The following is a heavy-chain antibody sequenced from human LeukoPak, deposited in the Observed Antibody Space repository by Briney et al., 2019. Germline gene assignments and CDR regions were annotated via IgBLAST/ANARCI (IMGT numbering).Heavy chain of an antibody. Sequence: GGSLRLSCAASGFTFSSYAMHWVRQAPGKGLEWVAVISYDGSNKYYADSVKGRFTISRDNSKNTLYLQMNSLRAEDTAVYYCARDAKKEAYAFDIWGQGTMVTVSS. CDR3: ARDAKKEAYAFDI. CDR2: ISYDGSNK. V-gene: IGHV3-30-3*01. CDR1: GFTFSSYA. J-gene: IGHJ3*02.